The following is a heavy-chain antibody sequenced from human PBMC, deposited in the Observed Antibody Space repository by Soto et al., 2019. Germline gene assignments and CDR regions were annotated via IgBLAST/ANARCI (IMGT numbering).Heavy chain of an antibody. Sequence: QVQLVQSGAEVKKPGASVKVSCKASGYTFTSYGISWVRQAPGQELEWMGWISAYNGNTNYAQKLQGRVTMTTDTTTSTAYMELRSLRSDDTAVYYCARGRGYSSSWYFYYYYYYGMDVWGQGTTVTVSS. J-gene: IGHJ6*02. CDR1: GYTFTSYG. D-gene: IGHD6-13*01. CDR3: ARGRGYSSSWYFYYYYYYGMDV. CDR2: ISAYNGNT. V-gene: IGHV1-18*04.